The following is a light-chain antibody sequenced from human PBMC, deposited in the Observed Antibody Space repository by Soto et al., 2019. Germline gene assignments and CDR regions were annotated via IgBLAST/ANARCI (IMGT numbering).Light chain of an antibody. CDR2: AAS. CDR1: QSVTSSY. Sequence: EIVLTQSPGTLSLSPGERATLSCRASQSVTSSYLAWYQHKPGQAPRLLIYAASRRATDIPDRFTGSGSGTDFTLTISRLGPDDFAVYYCHQYGSSPPTFGGGTKVEIK. V-gene: IGKV3-20*01. J-gene: IGKJ4*01. CDR3: HQYGSSPPT.